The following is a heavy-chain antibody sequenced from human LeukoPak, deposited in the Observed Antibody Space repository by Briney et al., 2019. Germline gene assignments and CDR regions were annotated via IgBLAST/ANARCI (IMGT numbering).Heavy chain of an antibody. V-gene: IGHV3-23*01. D-gene: IGHD3-16*02. J-gene: IGHJ3*01. Sequence: GGSLRLSCAASGFTFRDSAMTWVRQAPGKGLQWVSLISFSGDNTYYADSVKGRFTISRDNAKDPLYLQMNSLRAEDTAIYYCARDIELSTWGLGTTVTVSS. CDR2: ISFSGDNT. CDR3: ARDIELST. CDR1: GFTFRDSA.